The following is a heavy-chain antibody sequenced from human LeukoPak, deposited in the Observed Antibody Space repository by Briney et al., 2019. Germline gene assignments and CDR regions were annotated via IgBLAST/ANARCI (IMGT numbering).Heavy chain of an antibody. Sequence: GGSLRLSCAASGFTFSNAWMSWVRQAPGKGLEWVGRIKSKTDGGTTDYAAPVKGRFTISRDDSKNTLYLQMNSLKTEDTAVYYCTTGPPHYYGSGSYYSDLDYWGQGTLVTVSS. D-gene: IGHD3-10*01. V-gene: IGHV3-15*01. J-gene: IGHJ4*02. CDR2: IKSKTDGGTT. CDR3: TTGPPHYYGSGSYYSDLDY. CDR1: GFTFSNAW.